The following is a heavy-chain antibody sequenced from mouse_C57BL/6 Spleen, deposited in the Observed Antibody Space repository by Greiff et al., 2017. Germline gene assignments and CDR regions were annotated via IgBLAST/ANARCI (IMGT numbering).Heavy chain of an antibody. CDR1: GYSFTDYN. D-gene: IGHD1-1*01. Sequence: EVKLQESGPELVKPGASVKISCKASGYSFTDYNMNWVKQSNGKSLEWIGVINPNYGTTSYNQKFKGKATLTVDQSSSTAYMQLNSLTSEDSAVYYCARERGYGSSYGYFDVWGTGTTVTVSS. CDR3: ARERGYGSSYGYFDV. J-gene: IGHJ1*03. V-gene: IGHV1-39*01. CDR2: INPNYGTT.